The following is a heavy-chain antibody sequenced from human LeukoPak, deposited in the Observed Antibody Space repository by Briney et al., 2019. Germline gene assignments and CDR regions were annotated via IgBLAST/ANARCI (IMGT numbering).Heavy chain of an antibody. CDR3: ARRRSGSSGPPSDH. CDR1: GYTFTSYD. J-gene: IGHJ4*02. D-gene: IGHD6-6*01. CDR2: MNPNSGNT. Sequence: ASVMVSCKASGYTFTSYDINWVRRATGQGLEWMGWMNPNSGNTGYAQKFQGRVNMTRNTSISTAYMELSSLESEDTAVYYCARRRSGSSGPPSDHWGQGTLVTVSS. V-gene: IGHV1-8*01.